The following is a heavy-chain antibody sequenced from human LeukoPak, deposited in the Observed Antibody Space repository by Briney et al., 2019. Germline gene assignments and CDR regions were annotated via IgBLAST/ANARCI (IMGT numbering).Heavy chain of an antibody. CDR3: ARDKRYFDPKGAWWDY. J-gene: IGHJ4*02. D-gene: IGHD3-9*01. CDR1: GYIFTDYY. Sequence: ASVKVSCKASGYIFTDYYMHWVRQAPGQELGWMGRINPNSGGTNYAQKFQGRVTMTRDTSISTAYMELNSLRAEDTAVYYCARDKRYFDPKGAWWDYWGQGTLVTVSS. CDR2: INPNSGGT. V-gene: IGHV1/OR15-1*04.